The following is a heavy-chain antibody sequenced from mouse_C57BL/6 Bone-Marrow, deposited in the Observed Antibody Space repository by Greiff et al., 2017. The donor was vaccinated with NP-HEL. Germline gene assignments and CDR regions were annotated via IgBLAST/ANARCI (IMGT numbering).Heavy chain of an antibody. CDR2: IYPGSGST. J-gene: IGHJ1*03. V-gene: IGHV1-55*01. CDR1: SYTFTSYW. Sequence: VQLQQPGAELVKPGASVKMSCKASSYTFTSYWITWVKQRPGQGLEWIGGIYPGSGSTNYTEKFKSKATLTVDTSSSTAYMQLSRLTSEDSAVYYCTRSFHYYGGGYWYFDVWGTGTTVTVSS. CDR3: TRSFHYYGGGYWYFDV. D-gene: IGHD1-1*01.